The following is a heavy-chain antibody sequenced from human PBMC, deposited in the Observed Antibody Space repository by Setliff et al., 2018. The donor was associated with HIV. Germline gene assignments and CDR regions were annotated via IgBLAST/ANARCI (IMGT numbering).Heavy chain of an antibody. CDR1: GYNFTDYD. Sequence: GASVKVSCKASGYNFTDYDNNWGRQATGQGLEWMGWMNPNNGNTGYAEKFQGRVTMTRETSISTAYMQLSSLRSDDTAVYYCARGTAPRPASVLEFLEWLFPNWFDPWGQGTLVTSPQ. D-gene: IGHD3-3*02. CDR3: ARGTAPRPASVLEFLEWLFPNWFDP. CDR2: MNPNNGNT. J-gene: IGHJ5*02. V-gene: IGHV1-8*02.